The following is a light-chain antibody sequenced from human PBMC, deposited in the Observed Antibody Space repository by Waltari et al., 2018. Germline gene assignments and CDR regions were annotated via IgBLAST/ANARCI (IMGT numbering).Light chain of an antibody. CDR2: LGS. CDR3: MQSLQALWT. J-gene: IGKJ1*01. CDR1: QSLLHSNGNNN. Sequence: DIVVTQSPLSLPVTPGEPASISCRSSQSLLHSNGNNNVDWYLQKPGQYPQLLSYLGSIRASGVPDMFSGSGSGTYFTLKISRVEAEDVGVYYCMQSLQALWTFGQGTKVEIK. V-gene: IGKV2-28*01.